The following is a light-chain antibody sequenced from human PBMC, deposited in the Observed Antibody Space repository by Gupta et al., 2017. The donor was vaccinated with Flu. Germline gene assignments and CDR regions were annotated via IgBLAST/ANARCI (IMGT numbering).Light chain of an antibody. CDR2: DAS. Sequence: EIVFTQSPATLSLSPGERATLSCRASQSLSSYLAWYQQKPGQAPRLLIYDASNRATGIPARFSGSGSGTDFTLTISSLEPEDFAVYYCQQRSNWPPTFGGGTKVEIK. CDR3: QQRSNWPPT. V-gene: IGKV3-11*01. CDR1: QSLSSY. J-gene: IGKJ4*01.